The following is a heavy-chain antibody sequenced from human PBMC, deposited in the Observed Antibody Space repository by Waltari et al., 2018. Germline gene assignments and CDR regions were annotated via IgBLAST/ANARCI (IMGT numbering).Heavy chain of an antibody. V-gene: IGHV1-69-2*01. CDR3: ATLVSPKGIAAAGPGDY. Sequence: EVQLVQSGAEVKKPGATVKISCKASGYTFTDYYMHWVQQAPGKGLEWMGRVDPEDGETIYAEKFQGRVTITADTSTDTAYMELSSLRSEDTAVYYCATLVSPKGIAAAGPGDYWGQGTLVTVSS. D-gene: IGHD6-13*01. CDR2: VDPEDGET. J-gene: IGHJ4*02. CDR1: GYTFTDYY.